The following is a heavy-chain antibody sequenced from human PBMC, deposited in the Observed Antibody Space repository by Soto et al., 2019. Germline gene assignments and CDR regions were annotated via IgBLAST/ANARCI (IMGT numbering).Heavy chain of an antibody. V-gene: IGHV1-18*01. CDR2: ISAYNGNT. CDR3: AREAYCGGDCYYYYYYGMDV. Sequence: QVQLVQSGAEVKKPGASVKVSCKASGYTFTSYGISWVRQAPGQGLEWMGWISAYNGNTNYAQKLQGRVTRTTDTSTSTAYMELRSLRSDDTAVYYCAREAYCGGDCYYYYYYGMDVWGQGTTVTVSS. CDR1: GYTFTSYG. D-gene: IGHD2-21*02. J-gene: IGHJ6*02.